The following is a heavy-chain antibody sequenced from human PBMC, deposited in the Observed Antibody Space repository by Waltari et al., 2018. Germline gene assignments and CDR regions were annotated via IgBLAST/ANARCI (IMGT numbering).Heavy chain of an antibody. Sequence: QVQLQESGPGLVKPSETLSLTCTVSGGSISSYYWRWIRQPAGKGLEWIGRIYTSGSTTYTPSFKGRVTVSVETSKNQFALELRSVTASDTAVYDCARDRGWACDYWGQGTLVTVCS. D-gene: IGHD6-19*01. CDR3: ARDRGWACDY. V-gene: IGHV4-4*07. J-gene: IGHJ4*02. CDR2: IYTSGST. CDR1: GGSISSYY.